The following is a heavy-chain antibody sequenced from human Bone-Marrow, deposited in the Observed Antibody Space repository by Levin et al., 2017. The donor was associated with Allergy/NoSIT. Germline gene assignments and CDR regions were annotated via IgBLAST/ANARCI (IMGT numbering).Heavy chain of an antibody. Sequence: PGGSLRLSCAASGFTFDDYAMHWVRQAPGKGLEWVSGISWNSGSIGYADSVKGRFTISRDNAKNSLYLQMNSLRAEDTALYYCAKNPSRSSGWYWYFDRWGRGTLVTVSS. J-gene: IGHJ2*01. CDR3: AKNPSRSSGWYWYFDR. CDR1: GFTFDDYA. D-gene: IGHD6-19*01. V-gene: IGHV3-9*01. CDR2: ISWNSGSI.